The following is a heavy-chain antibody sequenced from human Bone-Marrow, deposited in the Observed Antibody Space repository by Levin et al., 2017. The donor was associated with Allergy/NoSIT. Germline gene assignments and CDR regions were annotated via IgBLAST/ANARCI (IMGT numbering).Heavy chain of an antibody. CDR3: ARGDATDLEWLLYWGENWFDP. V-gene: IGHV1-8*01. CDR1: GYTFTSYD. Sequence: ASVKVSCKASGYTFTSYDINWVRQATGQGLEWMGWMNPNSGNTGYAQKFQGRVTMTRNTSISTAYMELSSLRSEDTAVYYCARGDATDLEWLLYWGENWFDPWGQGTLVTVSS. D-gene: IGHD3-3*01. J-gene: IGHJ5*02. CDR2: MNPNSGNT.